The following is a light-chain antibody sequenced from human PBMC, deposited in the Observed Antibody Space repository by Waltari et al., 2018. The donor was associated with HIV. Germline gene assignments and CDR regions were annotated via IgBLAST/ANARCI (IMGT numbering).Light chain of an antibody. CDR3: QQFYRTPYT. Sequence: DIVMTQSPDSLAVSLGERPTINCKSSQTIFYSSNNKNYLAWYQQKPGQSPKLLISWASTREFGVPDRFSGSGSGTDFTLTISSLRAEDVAVYYCQQFYRTPYTFGQGTRLEFK. J-gene: IGKJ2*01. CDR1: QTIFYSSNNKNY. V-gene: IGKV4-1*01. CDR2: WAS.